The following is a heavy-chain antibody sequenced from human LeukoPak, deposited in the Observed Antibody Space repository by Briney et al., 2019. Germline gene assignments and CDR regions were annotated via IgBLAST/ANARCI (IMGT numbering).Heavy chain of an antibody. Sequence: SETLSLTCTVSGYSLSNGYYWGWIRPPPGRGLEWVGSIYHRGSTYYNPSLRSRVTISLDRSKKKFSLKLTSVTAADTAVYFCARGAEYYAIWRGYAGYSDYWGQGISVTVSS. CDR2: IYHRGST. V-gene: IGHV4-38-2*02. CDR1: GYSLSNGYY. D-gene: IGHD3-3*01. J-gene: IGHJ4*02. CDR3: ARGAEYYAIWRGYAGYSDY.